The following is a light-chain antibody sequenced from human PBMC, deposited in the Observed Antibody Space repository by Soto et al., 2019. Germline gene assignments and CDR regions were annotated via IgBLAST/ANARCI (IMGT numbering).Light chain of an antibody. J-gene: IGKJ1*01. CDR2: DAS. CDR3: LQDINYPWT. V-gene: IGKV1-5*01. Sequence: DIQMTQSPSTLSASVGDRVTITCRASQSISSWLAWYQQKPGKAPKVLIFDASSLESGVPSRFSGSGSATEFTLTISSLQPDDSATYYCLQDINYPWTFGQGTKVDIK. CDR1: QSISSW.